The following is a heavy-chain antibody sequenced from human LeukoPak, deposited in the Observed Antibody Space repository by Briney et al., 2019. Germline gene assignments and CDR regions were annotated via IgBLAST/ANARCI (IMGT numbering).Heavy chain of an antibody. V-gene: IGHV4-34*01. Sequence: PSETLSLTCALSGGSFSGYYWSWIRQPPGKGLEWIGEINHSGSTNYNPSLKSRVTISVDTSKNQFSLKLSSVTAANTAVYYCARLDGGYWGQGTLVTVSS. CDR3: ARLDGGY. CDR2: INHSGST. D-gene: IGHD3-10*01. CDR1: GGSFSGYY. J-gene: IGHJ4*02.